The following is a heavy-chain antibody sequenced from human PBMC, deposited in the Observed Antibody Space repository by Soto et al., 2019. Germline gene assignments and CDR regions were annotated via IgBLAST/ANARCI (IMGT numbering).Heavy chain of an antibody. J-gene: IGHJ5*02. D-gene: IGHD3-3*01. V-gene: IGHV4-30-2*01. CDR1: SGSISSGGYS. CDR3: ASRYYDFWSGWGSWFDP. Sequence: NPSETLSLTCAVSSGSISSGGYSWSWIRQPPGKGLEWIGYIYHSGSTYYNPSLKSRVTISVDRSKNQFSLKLSSVTAADTAVYYCASRYYDFWSGWGSWFDPWGQGTLVTVSS. CDR2: IYHSGST.